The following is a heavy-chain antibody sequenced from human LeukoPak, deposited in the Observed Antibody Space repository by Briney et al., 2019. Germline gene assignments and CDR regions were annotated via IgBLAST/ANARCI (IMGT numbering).Heavy chain of an antibody. CDR3: ARDRGSGYFPGFDS. V-gene: IGHV4-59*01. CDR2: IYYRGNT. D-gene: IGHD3-3*01. J-gene: IGHJ4*02. Sequence: SETLSLTCTVSGGSISSYYWSWIRQPPGKGLEWIGHIYYRGNTNYNSSLQSRVTISIDTSKTQFSLNLSSVTAADTGVYYCARDRGSGYFPGFDSWGQGTLVTVSS. CDR1: GGSISSYY.